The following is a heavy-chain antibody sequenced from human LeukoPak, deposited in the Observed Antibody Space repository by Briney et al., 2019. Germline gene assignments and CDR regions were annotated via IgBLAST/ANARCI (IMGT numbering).Heavy chain of an antibody. V-gene: IGHV4-59*01. CDR2: IYYSGST. Sequence: PSETLSLTCTVSGGSISSYYWSWIRQPPGKGLEWIGYIYYSGSTNYNPSLKSRVTISVDTSKNQFSLKLSSVTAAVTAVYYCAREHGGFDPWGQGTLVTVSS. J-gene: IGHJ5*02. CDR1: GGSISSYY. D-gene: IGHD5-24*01. CDR3: AREHGGFDP.